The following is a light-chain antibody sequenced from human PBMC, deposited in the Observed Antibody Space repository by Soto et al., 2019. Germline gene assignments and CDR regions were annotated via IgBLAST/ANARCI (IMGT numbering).Light chain of an antibody. Sequence: ILLTQSPGTLSLSPGERASLSCRASQSVLSNSLAWYQQKPGQPPRLLISGASSRATGIPDRFSGGESETDFTLTISRLEPEDFAVYYCHQYATPSYTFGQGTKLEI. CDR3: HQYATPSYT. CDR2: GAS. V-gene: IGKV3-20*01. CDR1: QSVLSNS. J-gene: IGKJ2*01.